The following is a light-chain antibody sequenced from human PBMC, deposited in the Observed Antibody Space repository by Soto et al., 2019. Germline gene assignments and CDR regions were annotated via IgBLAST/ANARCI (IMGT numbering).Light chain of an antibody. CDR1: QHIATY. Sequence: DIQMTQSPSALSASVGDRVTISCRSSQHIATYLNWYQHKPGKAPKLLFYAASTLQGGVPSRFSGSGSGTDFRLTISSLQPDDFATYYCQQSSTIPRTFGQGTKVDLK. CDR3: QQSSTIPRT. J-gene: IGKJ1*01. V-gene: IGKV1-39*01. CDR2: AAS.